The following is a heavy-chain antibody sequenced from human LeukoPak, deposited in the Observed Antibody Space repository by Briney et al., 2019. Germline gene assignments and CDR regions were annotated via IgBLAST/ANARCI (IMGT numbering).Heavy chain of an antibody. CDR2: ITSSAYI. J-gene: IGHJ4*02. CDR3: ARDPAKFWSGHDY. CDR1: GFTFNSYG. V-gene: IGHV3-21*01. Sequence: GGSLRLSCAASGFTFNSYGMNWVRQAPGKGLEWVSSITSSAYIYYADSVKGRFTISRDNAKNSLYLQMNSLRAEDTAVYYCARDPAKFWSGHDYWGQGTLVTVSS. D-gene: IGHD3-3*01.